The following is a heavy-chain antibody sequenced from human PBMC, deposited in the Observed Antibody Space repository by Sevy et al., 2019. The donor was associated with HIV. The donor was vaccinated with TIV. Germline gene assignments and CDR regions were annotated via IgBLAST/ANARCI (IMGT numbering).Heavy chain of an antibody. J-gene: IGHJ6*01. CDR2: IYYSGST. CDR3: VRDRHHLVHTLGSGMDV. CDR1: GGSISSGGYY. Sequence: SETLSLTCTVSGGSISSGGYYWSWVRQHPGKGLEWIGCIYYSGSTYYNPSLKSRISIFVDTSRKQFSLNLTSAIAADTVVYYCVRDRHHLVHTLGSGMDVWGKGIAVTVS. V-gene: IGHV4-31*03. D-gene: IGHD6-13*01.